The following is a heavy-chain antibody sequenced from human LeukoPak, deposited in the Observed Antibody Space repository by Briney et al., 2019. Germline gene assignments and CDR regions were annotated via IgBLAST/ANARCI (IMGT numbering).Heavy chain of an antibody. V-gene: IGHV3-48*03. CDR2: ISSSGSTI. Sequence: PGGSLRLSCAASGFTFSSYEMNWVRQAPGKGLEWVSYISSSGSTIYYADSVKGRFTISRDSAKNSLYLQMNSLRAEDTAVYYCASTPIVGATLGSYWGQGTLVTVSS. CDR1: GFTFSSYE. D-gene: IGHD1-26*01. J-gene: IGHJ4*02. CDR3: ASTPIVGATLGSY.